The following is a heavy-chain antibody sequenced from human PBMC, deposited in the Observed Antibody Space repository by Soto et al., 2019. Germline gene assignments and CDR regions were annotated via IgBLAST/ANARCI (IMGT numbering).Heavy chain of an antibody. CDR2: FDPEDGET. CDR3: ATRSVTMVRGVILYYYYGMDV. Sequence: GASVKVSCKVSGYTLTELSMHWVRQAPGKGLEWMGGFDPEDGETIYAQKFQGRVTMTEDTSTDTAYMELSSLRSEDTAVYYCATRSVTMVRGVILYYYYGMDVWGQGTTVTVSS. D-gene: IGHD3-10*01. V-gene: IGHV1-24*01. CDR1: GYTLTELS. J-gene: IGHJ6*02.